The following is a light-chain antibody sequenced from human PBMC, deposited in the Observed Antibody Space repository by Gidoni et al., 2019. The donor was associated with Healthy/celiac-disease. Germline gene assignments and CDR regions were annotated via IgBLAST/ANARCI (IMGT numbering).Light chain of an antibody. CDR2: AAS. CDR3: QQSYSTPWR. J-gene: IGKJ1*01. Sequence: DIQMTQSPSSLSASVGDRVTITCRASQSISSYLNWYQQKPGKAPKLLIYAASSLQSGVPSRFSGSGSGTDFTLTISSLQPEDFATYYCQQSYSTPWRFXQXTKVEIK. CDR1: QSISSY. V-gene: IGKV1-39*01.